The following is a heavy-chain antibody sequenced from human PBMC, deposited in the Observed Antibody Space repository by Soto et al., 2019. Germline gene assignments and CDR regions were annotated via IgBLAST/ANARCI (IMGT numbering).Heavy chain of an antibody. CDR2: INPNSGGT. D-gene: IGHD2-15*01. CDR1: GYTFTGYY. Sequence: ASVKVSCKASGYTFTGYYMHWVRQAPGQGLEWMGWINPNSGGTNYAQKFQGRVTMTRDTSISTAYMELNSLRAEDTAVYYCARSSDIGFDPWGQGTLVTVSS. V-gene: IGHV1-2*02. J-gene: IGHJ5*02. CDR3: ARSSDIGFDP.